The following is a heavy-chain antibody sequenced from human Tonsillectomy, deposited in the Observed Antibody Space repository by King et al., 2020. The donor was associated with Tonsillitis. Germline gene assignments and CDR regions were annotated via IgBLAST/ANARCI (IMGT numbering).Heavy chain of an antibody. CDR3: ARRRIINNGMDV. CDR2: IIPIFGAT. Sequence: QLVQSGAEVKKPGSSLKVSCKASGGTFNNYGISWVRQAPGQGLEWMGGIIPIFGATNYAQKFQGRVTITADASTRTAYMELSSLRSDDTAVYYCARRRIINNGMDVWGQGTTVTVSS. D-gene: IGHD2-15*01. CDR1: GGTFNNYG. V-gene: IGHV1-69*01. J-gene: IGHJ6*02.